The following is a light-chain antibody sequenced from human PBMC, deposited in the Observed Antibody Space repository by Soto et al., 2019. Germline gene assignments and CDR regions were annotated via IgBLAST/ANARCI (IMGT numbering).Light chain of an antibody. CDR3: QQYNKWPPLT. Sequence: EIVMTQSPATLSVSPGERATLSCRASQSVSSNLAWYQQKPGQPPRLLIYGASTRSTGIPARFSGSGSGTEVTLAISSLQSEDFAVYYCQQYNKWPPLTFGGGTKVEIK. J-gene: IGKJ4*01. V-gene: IGKV3-15*01. CDR1: QSVSSN. CDR2: GAS.